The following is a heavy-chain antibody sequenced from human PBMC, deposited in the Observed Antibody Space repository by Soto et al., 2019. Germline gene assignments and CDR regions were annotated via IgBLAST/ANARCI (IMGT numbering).Heavy chain of an antibody. J-gene: IGHJ5*02. CDR1: GYTFTSYG. D-gene: IGHD3-3*01. Sequence: ASVKVSCKASGYTFTSYGISWVRQAPGQGLEWMGWISAYNGNTNYAQKLQGRVTVTTDTSTSTAYMELRSLRSDDTAVYYCARGAYDFWSGYWDNADLNWFDPWGQGTLVTVSS. CDR3: ARGAYDFWSGYWDNADLNWFDP. V-gene: IGHV1-18*01. CDR2: ISAYNGNT.